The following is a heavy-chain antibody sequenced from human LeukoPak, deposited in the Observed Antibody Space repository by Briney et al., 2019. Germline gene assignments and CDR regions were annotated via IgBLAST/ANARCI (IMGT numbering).Heavy chain of an antibody. D-gene: IGHD6-13*01. J-gene: IGHJ4*02. CDR2: IYSAGST. V-gene: IGHV3-66*01. CDR3: ARVGSSWCFDY. CDR1: GFTVSSNY. Sequence: PGGSLRLSCAASGFTVSSNYMSWVRQAPGKGLEWVSVIYSAGSTYYADSVKGRFTISRDNAKNSLYLQMNSLRAEDTAVYYCARVGSSWCFDYWGQGTPVTVSS.